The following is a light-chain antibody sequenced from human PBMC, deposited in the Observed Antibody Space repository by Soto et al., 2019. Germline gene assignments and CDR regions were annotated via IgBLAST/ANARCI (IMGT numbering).Light chain of an antibody. J-gene: IGLJ2*01. CDR2: DNR. CDR1: NIGIKD. Sequence: SYELTQPPSVSVAPGQTASISCGGNNIGIKDVYWYQQQPGQAPVLVVYDNRDRPSGIPERFSGSNSGNTATLTISRVEAGDEADYSCQVWDTSSDHPDFGRGTKLTVL. V-gene: IGLV3-21*02. CDR3: QVWDTSSDHPD.